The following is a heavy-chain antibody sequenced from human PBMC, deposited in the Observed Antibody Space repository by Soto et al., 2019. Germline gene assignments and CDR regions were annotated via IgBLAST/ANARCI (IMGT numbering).Heavy chain of an antibody. J-gene: IGHJ4*02. CDR2: IIPRFGTT. Sequence: QVTLVQSGAEVKKPGSSVRVSCKASGDSFSKYTVNWVRQAPRPGLEWMGGIIPRFGTTNFAPTLQGRVPITADQSMNTAYMELSSLRSEDTALYYCARGRGLYNSGRSQLDSWGQGTLFTVSA. CDR1: GDSFSKYT. V-gene: IGHV1-69*01. D-gene: IGHD1-1*01. CDR3: ARGRGLYNSGRSQLDS.